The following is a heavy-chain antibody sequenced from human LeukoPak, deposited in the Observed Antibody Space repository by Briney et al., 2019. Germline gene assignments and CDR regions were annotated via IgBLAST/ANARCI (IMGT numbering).Heavy chain of an antibody. V-gene: IGHV4-39*07. Sequence: SETLSLTCTVSGGSISSSSYYWGWIRQPPGKGLEWIGSIYYSGSTYYNPSLKSRVTISVDTSKNQLSPKVKYVTAADTAVYYCARVETIGYQFDYWGQGALVTVSS. CDR3: ARVETIGYQFDY. J-gene: IGHJ4*02. CDR2: IYYSGST. D-gene: IGHD2-2*01. CDR1: GGSISSSSYY.